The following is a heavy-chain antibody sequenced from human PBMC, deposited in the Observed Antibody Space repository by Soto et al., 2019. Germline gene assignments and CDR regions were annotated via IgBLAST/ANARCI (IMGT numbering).Heavy chain of an antibody. Sequence: GGSPRLSCAASGFTFNSYGIHWVRQAPGKALEWVAVISYDGNNIYYGDSVQGRFTISRDNSKNTIYLQMNSLRAEDTAVYYCAKDVGYCTNGVCLYNWFDPWGQGTLVTVSS. D-gene: IGHD2-8*01. V-gene: IGHV3-30*18. CDR1: GFTFNSYG. CDR3: AKDVGYCTNGVCLYNWFDP. CDR2: ISYDGNNI. J-gene: IGHJ5*02.